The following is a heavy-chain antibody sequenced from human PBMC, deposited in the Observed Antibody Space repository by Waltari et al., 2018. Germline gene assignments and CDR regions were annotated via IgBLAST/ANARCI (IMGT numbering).Heavy chain of an antibody. CDR1: GGSISSSSYY. D-gene: IGHD6-13*01. V-gene: IGHV4-39*01. J-gene: IGHJ4*02. Sequence: QLQLQESGPGLVKPSETLSLTCTVSGGSISSSSYYWGWFRQPPGKGLEWIGSIYYSGSTYYNPSLKSRVTISVDTSKNQFSLKLSSVTAADTAVYYCARVQYSSSYYFDYWGQGTLVTVSS. CDR3: ARVQYSSSYYFDY. CDR2: IYYSGST.